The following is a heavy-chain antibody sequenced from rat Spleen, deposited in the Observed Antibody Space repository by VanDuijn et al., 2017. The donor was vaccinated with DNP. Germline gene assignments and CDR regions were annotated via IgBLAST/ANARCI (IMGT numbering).Heavy chain of an antibody. Sequence: EQLKESGPGPVQHSKTLLLTCIVSGFSLTSYHVHWVRQPPGKGLEWMGRIQSGGNTDYNSALKSRLSISRDTSKSQVFLEMNSLQTEDTAFYLCTGVDSYPGLPFEYLGQGVMVTVSS. CDR2: IQSGGNT. CDR1: GFSLTSYH. J-gene: IGHJ2*01. CDR3: TGVDSYPGLPFEY. D-gene: IGHD1-4*01. V-gene: IGHV2-27*01.